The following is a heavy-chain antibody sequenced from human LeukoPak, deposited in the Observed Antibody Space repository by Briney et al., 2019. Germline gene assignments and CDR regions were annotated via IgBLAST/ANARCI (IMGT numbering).Heavy chain of an antibody. Sequence: ASVKVSCKVSGYTLTELSMHWVRQAPGKGLEWMGGFDPEDGETIYAQKFQGRVTMTEDTSTDTAHMELSSLRSEGTAVYYCATAYFGRWFDPWGQGTLVTVSS. CDR2: FDPEDGET. V-gene: IGHV1-24*01. D-gene: IGHD3-10*01. CDR3: ATAYFGRWFDP. CDR1: GYTLTELS. J-gene: IGHJ5*02.